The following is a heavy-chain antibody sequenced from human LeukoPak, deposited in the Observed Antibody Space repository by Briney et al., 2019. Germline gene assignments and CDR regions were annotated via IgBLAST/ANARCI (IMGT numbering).Heavy chain of an antibody. Sequence: PGGSLRLSCAASGFTFSSYAMSWVRQAPGKGLEWVSAISGSGGSTYYADSVKGRFTISRDNSKNSLYLQLNSLRAEDTAVYYCARDRVVGALYFDYWGQGTLVTVSS. CDR1: GFTFSSYA. CDR2: ISGSGGST. J-gene: IGHJ4*02. D-gene: IGHD1-26*01. CDR3: ARDRVVGALYFDY. V-gene: IGHV3-23*01.